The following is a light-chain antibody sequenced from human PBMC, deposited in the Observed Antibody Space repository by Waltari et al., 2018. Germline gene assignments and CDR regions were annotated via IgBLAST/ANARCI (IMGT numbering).Light chain of an antibody. V-gene: IGKV1-39*01. Sequence: DIQMTQSPSSLSASVGDRVTITCRASQSISSYLNSYLNWYQQKPGKAPNLLIYAASSLQSGVPSRFSGSGSGTDFTLTISSLQPEDFGTYYCQQSYNTPRTFGQGTKLEIK. CDR3: QQSYNTPRT. J-gene: IGKJ2*01. CDR1: QSISSY. CDR2: AAS.